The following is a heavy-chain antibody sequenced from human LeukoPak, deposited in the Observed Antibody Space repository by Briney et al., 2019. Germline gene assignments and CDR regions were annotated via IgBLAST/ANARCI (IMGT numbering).Heavy chain of an antibody. V-gene: IGHV3-30*02. CDR3: AKDIRLGDNCGYDQFDY. Sequence: GGSLRLSCVVSGFAFTSHGMHWIRQAPGKGLEWVAFIQQDRSNKYHADSVKGRFTISRDNSKNTLYLQMNSLRPEDTALYYCAKDIRLGDNCGYDQFDYWGQGTLVTVSS. D-gene: IGHD5-18*01. J-gene: IGHJ4*02. CDR2: IQQDRSNK. CDR1: GFAFTSHG.